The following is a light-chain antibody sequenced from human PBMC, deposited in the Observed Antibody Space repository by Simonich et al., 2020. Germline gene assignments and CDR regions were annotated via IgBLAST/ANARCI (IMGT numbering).Light chain of an antibody. J-gene: IGKJ2*01. V-gene: IGKV4-1*01. CDR2: WAS. Sequence: DIVMTQSPDSLAVSLGERATINCKSSQSVLYSSNNKKYLAWYQQKPGQPPKRLIYWASTRESGVPDRFSGSGSGTDFTVTISSLQAEDVAVYYCQQYYSTPYTFGQGTKLEIK. CDR3: QQYYSTPYT. CDR1: QSVLYSSNNKKY.